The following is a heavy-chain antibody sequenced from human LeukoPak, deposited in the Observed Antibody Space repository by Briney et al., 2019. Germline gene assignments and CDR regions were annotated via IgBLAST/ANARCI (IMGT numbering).Heavy chain of an antibody. CDR2: ISSSSSYI. J-gene: IGHJ4*02. CDR3: AKDPSVGYDSSGYFFPQYYFDY. CDR1: GFTFSSYS. D-gene: IGHD3-22*01. Sequence: GGSLRLSCAASGFTFSSYSMNWVRQAPGKGLEWVSSISSSSSYIYYADSVKGRFTISRDNAKNTLYLQMNSLRAEDTAVYYCAKDPSVGYDSSGYFFPQYYFDYWGQGTPVTVSS. V-gene: IGHV3-21*04.